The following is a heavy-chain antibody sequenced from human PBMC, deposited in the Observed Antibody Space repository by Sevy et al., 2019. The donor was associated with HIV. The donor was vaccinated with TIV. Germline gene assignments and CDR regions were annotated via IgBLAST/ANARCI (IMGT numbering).Heavy chain of an antibody. V-gene: IGHV1-24*01. J-gene: IGHJ4*02. Sequence: ASVKVSCKVSGYTLSQLSMHWVRQAPGKGLEWMGRFDPEDGETIFAQKLQGRVTMTEDTFTDTAYMELSSLRSEDTAVYYCASAREYYEDNSGYLDYWGQGTLVTVSS. CDR1: GYTLSQLS. CDR2: FDPEDGET. CDR3: ASAREYYEDNSGYLDY. D-gene: IGHD3-22*01.